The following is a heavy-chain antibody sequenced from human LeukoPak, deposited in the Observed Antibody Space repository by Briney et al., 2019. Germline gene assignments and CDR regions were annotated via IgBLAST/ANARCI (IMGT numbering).Heavy chain of an antibody. D-gene: IGHD5-24*01. J-gene: IGHJ4*02. CDR1: GGSISSYY. CDR3: ARESRRDGYKFDY. V-gene: IGHV4-59*01. CDR2: IYYSGST. Sequence: PSETLSLTCTVSGGSISSYYWSWIRQPPGKGLEWIGYIYYSGSTNYNPSLKSRLTISVDTSKNQFSLKLSSGTAADTAVYYCARESRRDGYKFDYWGQGTLVTVSS.